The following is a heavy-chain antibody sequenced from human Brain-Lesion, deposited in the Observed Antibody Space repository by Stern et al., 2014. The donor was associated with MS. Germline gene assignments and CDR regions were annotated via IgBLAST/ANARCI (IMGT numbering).Heavy chain of an antibody. V-gene: IGHV4-31*03. D-gene: IGHD3-22*01. Sequence: VHLVESGPGLVKPSQTLPLPCTVSGGSINSGGYYWSWIRPYPGKGLEWIGYLSYTGSAYYDPSLKSRLSMSIDTSKNQFSLNLNSVTAADTAVYYCARGARYSDSSGYYFYFDYWGQGTLVTVSS. CDR3: ARGARYSDSSGYYFYFDY. CDR2: LSYTGSA. CDR1: GGSINSGGYY. J-gene: IGHJ4*02.